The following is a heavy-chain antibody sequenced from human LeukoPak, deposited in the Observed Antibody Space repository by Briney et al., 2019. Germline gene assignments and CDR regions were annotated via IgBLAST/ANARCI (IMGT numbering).Heavy chain of an antibody. Sequence: SETLSLTCTVSGGSISSSSYYWGWIRQPPGKGVEWIGSIYYSGSTYYNPSLKSRVTMSVDTSKNQFSLKLSSVTAADTAVYYCARHTGEQQLPNWFDPWGQGTLVTVSS. V-gene: IGHV4-39*01. CDR2: IYYSGST. D-gene: IGHD6-13*01. CDR3: ARHTGEQQLPNWFDP. J-gene: IGHJ5*02. CDR1: GGSISSSSYY.